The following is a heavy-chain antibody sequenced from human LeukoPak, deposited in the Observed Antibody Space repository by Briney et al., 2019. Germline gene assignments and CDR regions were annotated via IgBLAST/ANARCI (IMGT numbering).Heavy chain of an antibody. V-gene: IGHV1-18*01. CDR3: AYVKGYSGYDWDYYFDY. Sequence: ASVKASCKASGYTFTSYGISWVRQAPGQGLEWMGWISAYNGNTNYAQKLQGRVTMTTDTSTSTAYMELRSLRSDDTAVYYCAYVKGYSGYDWDYYFDYWGQGTLVTISS. D-gene: IGHD5-12*01. J-gene: IGHJ4*02. CDR2: ISAYNGNT. CDR1: GYTFTSYG.